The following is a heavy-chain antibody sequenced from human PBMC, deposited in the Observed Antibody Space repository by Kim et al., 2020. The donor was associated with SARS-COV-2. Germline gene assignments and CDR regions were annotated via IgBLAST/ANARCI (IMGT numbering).Heavy chain of an antibody. CDR1: GYTFTSYA. J-gene: IGHJ4*02. CDR2: INTNTGNP. V-gene: IGHV7-4-1*02. CDR3: ARKEGQPAVFYDFWSGSQMGVSHFDY. Sequence: ASVKVSCKASGYTFTSYAMNWVRQAPGQGLEWMGWINTNTGNPTYAQGFTGRFVFSLDTSVSTAYLQISSLKAEDTAVYYCARKEGQPAVFYDFWSGSQMGVSHFDYWGQGTLVTVSS. D-gene: IGHD3-3*01.